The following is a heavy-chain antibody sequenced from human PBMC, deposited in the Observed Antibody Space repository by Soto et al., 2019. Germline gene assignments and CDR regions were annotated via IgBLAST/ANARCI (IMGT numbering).Heavy chain of an antibody. CDR2: ISSSSSTI. CDR1: GFTFSSYG. CDR3: AVLAATGTGDAFDI. Sequence: PGGSLRLSCAASGFTFSSYGMHWVRQAPGKGLEWVSYISSSSSTIYYADSVKGRFTISRDNAKNSLYLQVNSLRAEDTAVYYCAVLAATGTGDAFDIWGQGTMVTVSS. D-gene: IGHD6-13*01. J-gene: IGHJ3*02. V-gene: IGHV3-48*01.